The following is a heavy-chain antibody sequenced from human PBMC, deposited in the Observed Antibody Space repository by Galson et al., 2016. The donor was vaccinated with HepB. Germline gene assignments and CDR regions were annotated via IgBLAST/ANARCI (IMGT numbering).Heavy chain of an antibody. D-gene: IGHD4-11*01. J-gene: IGHJ5*02. CDR3: ARWTAYCPRPGCPRDHDYFDP. V-gene: IGHV3-53*01. CDR2: MYPRGDT. CDR1: GFLVSSSF. Sequence: SLRLSCAASGFLVSSSFMSWARRTPGTGLEWVTVMYPRGDTHYSDSVRGRFTISRDNSRNSMSLQMTNLRVGDTAVYFCARWTAYCPRPGCPRDHDYFDPWGQGILVTVSS.